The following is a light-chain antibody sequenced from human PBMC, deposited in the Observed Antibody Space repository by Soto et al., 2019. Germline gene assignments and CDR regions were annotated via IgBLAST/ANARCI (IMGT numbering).Light chain of an antibody. CDR1: SSDVVGYNY. CDR2: EVS. J-gene: IGLJ1*01. V-gene: IGLV2-14*01. CDR3: SSYTSSSTPSV. Sequence: QSVLTQPASVSGSPGQSITISCTGTSSDVVGYNYVSWYQQHPGKAPKLMIYEVSNRPSGDSNRFSGPKSGNTASPTMSVLHAEDEAGYYCSSYTSSSTPSVFGTGTKVTVL.